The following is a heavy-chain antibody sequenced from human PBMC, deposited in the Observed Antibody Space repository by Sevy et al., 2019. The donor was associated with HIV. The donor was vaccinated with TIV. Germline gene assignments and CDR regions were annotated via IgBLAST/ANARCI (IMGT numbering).Heavy chain of an antibody. CDR2: IFHTGST. D-gene: IGHD3-16*01. CDR3: AREGTKGVWFDP. J-gene: IGHJ5*02. V-gene: IGHV4-31*03. Sequence: SETLSLTCTVSGGSINSGDYYWSWISQHPEKGLEWIGYIFHTGSTYYNRSFKSRATISVDTSKNQFSLKLSLMTAADTAVYYCAREGTKGVWFDPWGQGTLVTVSS. CDR1: GGSINSGDYY.